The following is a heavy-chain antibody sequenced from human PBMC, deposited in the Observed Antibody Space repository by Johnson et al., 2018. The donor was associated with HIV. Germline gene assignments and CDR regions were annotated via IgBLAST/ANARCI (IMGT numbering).Heavy chain of an antibody. CDR3: AREREGAFDI. CDR1: GFTVSRNY. CDR2: IRYDGSNK. V-gene: IGHV3-30*02. J-gene: IGHJ3*02. Sequence: QVQLVESGGGLVKPGGSLRLSCAASGFTVSRNYMSWVRQAPGKGLEWVAFIRYDGSNKYYADSVKGRFTISRDNSKNTLYLQMNSLRAEDTAVYYCAREREGAFDIWGQGTMVTVSS.